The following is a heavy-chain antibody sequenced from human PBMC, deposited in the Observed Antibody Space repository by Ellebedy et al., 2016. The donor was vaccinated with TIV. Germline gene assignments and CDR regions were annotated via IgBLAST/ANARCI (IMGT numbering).Heavy chain of an antibody. CDR3: AKTGFYYYYGMDV. Sequence: GESLKISCAASGFTFSAYWMTWVRQAPGKGLQWVANIKQDGSEKFYVDSVKGRFTISRDNANNSLFLQMNSLRAEDTAVYYCAKTGFYYYYGMDVWGQGTTVTVSS. J-gene: IGHJ6*02. V-gene: IGHV3-7*01. CDR2: IKQDGSEK. CDR1: GFTFSAYW.